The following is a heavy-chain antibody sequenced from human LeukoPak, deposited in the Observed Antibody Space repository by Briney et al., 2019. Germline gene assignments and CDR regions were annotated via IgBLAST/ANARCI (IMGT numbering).Heavy chain of an antibody. D-gene: IGHD3-10*01. CDR2: ISYDGSNK. Sequence: GGSLRLSCAASGFTFSSYAMHWVRQAPGKGLEWVAVISYDGSNKYYADSVKGRFTISRDNSKNTLYLQMNSLRAEDTAVYYCARSAYGFGESDYWGQGTLVTVSS. CDR3: ARSAYGFGESDY. J-gene: IGHJ4*02. V-gene: IGHV3-30*04. CDR1: GFTFSSYA.